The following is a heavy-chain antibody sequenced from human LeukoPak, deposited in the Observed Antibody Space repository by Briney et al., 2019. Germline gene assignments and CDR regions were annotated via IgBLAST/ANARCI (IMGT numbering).Heavy chain of an antibody. J-gene: IGHJ3*02. CDR1: GFTVSSNY. V-gene: IGHV3-66*01. CDR3: ARTRGGPWDAFDI. Sequence: QPGGSLRLSCAASGFTVSSNYMSWVRQAPGKGLEWVSVIYSGGSIYYADSVKGRFTISRDNSKNTLYLQMNSLRAEDTAVYYCARTRGGPWDAFDIWGQGTMVTVSS. CDR2: IYSGGSI. D-gene: IGHD3-16*01.